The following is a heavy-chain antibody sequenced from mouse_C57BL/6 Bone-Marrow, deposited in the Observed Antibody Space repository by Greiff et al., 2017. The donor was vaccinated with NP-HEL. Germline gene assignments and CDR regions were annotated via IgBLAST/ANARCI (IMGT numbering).Heavy chain of an antibody. J-gene: IGHJ2*01. CDR2: IDPSESYT. CDR1: GYTFTSYW. Sequence: QVQLQQPGAELVKPGASVKLSCKASGYTFTSYWMQRGKPRPGQGLEWVGKIDPSESYTKYYQKFKGKATLTVDTSSSTAYMQLSSLTSEDSAVYYCARTNSYYFDYWGQGTTLTVSS. D-gene: IGHD4-1*01. CDR3: ARTNSYYFDY. V-gene: IGHV1-50*01.